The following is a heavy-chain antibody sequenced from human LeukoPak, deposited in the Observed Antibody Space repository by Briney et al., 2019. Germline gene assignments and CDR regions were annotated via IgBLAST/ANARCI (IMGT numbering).Heavy chain of an antibody. V-gene: IGHV3-23*01. CDR3: AKETKSGGWPLDY. J-gene: IGHJ4*02. Sequence: AGGSLRLSCAASGFTFSSYAMSWVRQAPGKGLEWVSGIGHGGIHTYYADSVKGRFTVSRDDSKSTLFLQMISLRADDTALYYCAKETKSGGWPLDYWGQGALVIVSS. CDR2: IGHGGIHT. D-gene: IGHD2-15*01. CDR1: GFTFSSYA.